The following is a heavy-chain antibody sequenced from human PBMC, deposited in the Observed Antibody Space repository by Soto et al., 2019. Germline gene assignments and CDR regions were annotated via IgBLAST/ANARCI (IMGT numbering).Heavy chain of an antibody. D-gene: IGHD2-2*01. J-gene: IGHJ4*02. V-gene: IGHV3-23*01. CDR1: GFPFVSCA. CDR2: ISAGGTA. Sequence: EVQLLESGGDLVQPGGSLRLACTASGFPFVSCAMNWVRQAPGKGLEWVSAISAGGTAFYADSVKGRFTISRDNSRDTVYLLMNSLSAEDTAVYFCAKAPFDIAARPSPIDYWGQGTLVTVSS. CDR3: AKAPFDIAARPSPIDY.